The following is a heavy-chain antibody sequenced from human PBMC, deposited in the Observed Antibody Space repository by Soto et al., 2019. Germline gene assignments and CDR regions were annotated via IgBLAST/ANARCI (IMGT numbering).Heavy chain of an antibody. D-gene: IGHD3-22*01. J-gene: IGHJ4*02. CDR1: GYTFTSYG. V-gene: IGHV1-18*01. Sequence: ASMKVSCKASGYTFTSYGISWVRQAPGQGLEWMGWISAYNGNTNYAQKLQGRVTMTTDTSTSTAYMELRSLRSDDTAVYYCARDSAHYYDSSGYLCCWGQGTLVTVSS. CDR2: ISAYNGNT. CDR3: ARDSAHYYDSSGYLCC.